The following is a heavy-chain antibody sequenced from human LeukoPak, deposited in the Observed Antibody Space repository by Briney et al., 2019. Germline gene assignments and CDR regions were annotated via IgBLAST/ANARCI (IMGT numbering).Heavy chain of an antibody. CDR1: GYTFTGYY. CDR3: ARAFSASSSTIDY. V-gene: IGHV1-3*01. Sequence: ASVKVSCKASGYTFTGYYMHWVRQAPGQGLEWMGWVSGGKGNTKYSEKFQGRITITRDTSATTAYLELSSLRSEDSTVYFCARAFSASSSTIDYWGQGTLVIVSP. J-gene: IGHJ4*02. D-gene: IGHD6-6*01. CDR2: VSGGKGNT.